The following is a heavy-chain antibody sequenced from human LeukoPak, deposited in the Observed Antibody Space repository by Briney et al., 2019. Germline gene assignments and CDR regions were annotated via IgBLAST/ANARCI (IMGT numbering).Heavy chain of an antibody. D-gene: IGHD3-10*01. J-gene: IGHJ3*02. CDR1: GFTFSSYG. CDR3: ARPPARGSAFDI. CDR2: IWYDGSNK. Sequence: GGSLRLSCAASGFTFSSYGMPWVRQAPGKGLEWVAVIWYDGSNKYYADSVKGRFTISRDNSKNTLYLQMNSLRAEDTAVYYCARPPARGSAFDIWGQGTMVTVSS. V-gene: IGHV3-33*01.